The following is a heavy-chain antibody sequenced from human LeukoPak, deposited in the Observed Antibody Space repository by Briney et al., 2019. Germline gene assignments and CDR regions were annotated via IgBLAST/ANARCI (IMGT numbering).Heavy chain of an antibody. CDR2: VHYTGKT. CDR1: GDSISSSY. CDR3: ARGYYDRSGSSNPFDS. D-gene: IGHD3-22*01. J-gene: IGHJ4*02. V-gene: IGHV4-59*01. Sequence: SETLSLTCTVSGDSISSSYRSWIRQSPGKRLEWVGYVHYTGKTNYNPSLNNRATISVDMSKNQFSLTLTSVTVADTAMYYCARGYYDRSGSSNPFDSWGQGTLVTVSA.